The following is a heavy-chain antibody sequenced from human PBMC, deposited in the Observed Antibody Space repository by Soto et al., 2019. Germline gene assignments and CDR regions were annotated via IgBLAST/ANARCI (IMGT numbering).Heavy chain of an antibody. D-gene: IGHD1-1*01. Sequence: AGSLRLSCAASGFILAHYGMHWVRQAPGKWLEWVALITYEGTNKYYADAVKGRFTISRHNAKNMVSLQMASLRAEDTAVYSCAKARGANNWANYYGLDVWGQGTTVTVSS. CDR1: GFILAHYG. J-gene: IGHJ6*02. V-gene: IGHV3-30*02. CDR2: ITYEGTNK. CDR3: AKARGANNWANYYGLDV.